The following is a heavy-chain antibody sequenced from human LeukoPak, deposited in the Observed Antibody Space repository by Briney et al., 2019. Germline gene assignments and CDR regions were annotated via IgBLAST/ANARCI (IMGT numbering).Heavy chain of an antibody. J-gene: IGHJ4*02. CDR1: GFTFSSYW. D-gene: IGHD3-22*01. CDR3: ARGESYYYDSSGYLLPDY. CDR2: INSDGSST. Sequence: GGSLRLSCAASGFTFSSYWMHWVRQAPGKGLVWVSRINSDGSSTSCADSVKGRFTISRDNAKNTLYLQMNSLRAEDTAVYYCARGESYYYDSSGYLLPDYWGQGTLVTVSS. V-gene: IGHV3-74*01.